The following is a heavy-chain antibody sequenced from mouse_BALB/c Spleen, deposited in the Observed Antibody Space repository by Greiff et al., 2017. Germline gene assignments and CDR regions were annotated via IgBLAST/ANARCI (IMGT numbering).Heavy chain of an antibody. CDR1: GFTFSSFG. V-gene: IGHV5-17*02. CDR3: AISSSSPYYFDY. CDR2: ISSGSSTI. J-gene: IGHJ2*01. Sequence: EVKLVESGGGLVQPGGSRKLSCAASGFTFSSFGMHWVRQAPEKGLEWVAYISSGSSTIYYADTVKGRFTISRDNPKNTLFLQMTSLRSEDTAMYYCAISSSSPYYFDYWGQGTTLTVSS. D-gene: IGHD1-1*01.